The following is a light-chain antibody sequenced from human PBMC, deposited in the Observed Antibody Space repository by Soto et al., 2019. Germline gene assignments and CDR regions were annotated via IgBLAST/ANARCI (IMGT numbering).Light chain of an antibody. V-gene: IGKV3-15*01. CDR3: QQYNNWPMYT. CDR2: GAS. Sequence: EIVMTQSPATLSVSPGERATLSCRASQSVSSNLAWYQQKPGQAPRLLIYGASTRATGIPARFSGSGSGTEFTLTICSMQSEDFAVYYCQQYNNWPMYTFGQGTKLEIK. J-gene: IGKJ2*01. CDR1: QSVSSN.